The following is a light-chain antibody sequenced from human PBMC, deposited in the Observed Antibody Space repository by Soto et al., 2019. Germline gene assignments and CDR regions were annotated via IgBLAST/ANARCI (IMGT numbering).Light chain of an antibody. CDR1: QSVSNNY. CDR2: GAS. CDR3: QQRSNWLRT. Sequence: EIVLTQSRGTRYLCPGERATHSCTASQSVSNNYLAWYQQKPGQAPRLLIYGASNRATGIPDRFSGSGSGTDFTLTTSRLEPEDFAVYYCQQRSNWLRTFGQGTKV. V-gene: IGKV3D-20*02. J-gene: IGKJ1*01.